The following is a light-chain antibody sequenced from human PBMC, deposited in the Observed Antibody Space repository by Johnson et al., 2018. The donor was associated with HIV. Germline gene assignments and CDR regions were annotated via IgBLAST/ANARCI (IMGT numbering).Light chain of an antibody. CDR2: DNN. J-gene: IGLJ1*01. V-gene: IGLV1-51*01. CDR3: GTWDSSLSAGGGG. Sequence: QSVLTQPPSVSAAPGQKVTISCSGSSSNIGNNYVSWYQQLPGTAPKLLIYDNNKRPSGIPDRFSGSKSGTSATLGITGLQTGDEADYYCGTWDSSLSAGGGGFGTGTKVTVL. CDR1: SSNIGNNY.